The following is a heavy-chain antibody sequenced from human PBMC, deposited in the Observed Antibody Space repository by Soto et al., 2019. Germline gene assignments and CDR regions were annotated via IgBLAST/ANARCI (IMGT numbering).Heavy chain of an antibody. CDR3: VTVNLVGAAYYFDY. J-gene: IGHJ4*02. CDR1: GGSIRNGDYY. CDR2: VYYSGTT. D-gene: IGHD1-26*01. V-gene: IGHV4-30-4*01. Sequence: PSETLSLTCTVSGGSIRNGDYYWGWIRQPPGKGLEWIGYVYYSGTTYSHPSLNSRVSISVDTSENQFSLRLTSVTAADTAVYYCVTVNLVGAAYYFDYWGPGTLVTLSS.